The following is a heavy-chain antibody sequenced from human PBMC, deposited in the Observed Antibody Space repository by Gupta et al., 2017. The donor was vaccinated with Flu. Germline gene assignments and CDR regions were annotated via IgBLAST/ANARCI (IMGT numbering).Heavy chain of an antibody. V-gene: IGHV4-39*01. Sequence: QLQLQESGPGLVKPSETLSLTCTVSGGSITSSGFFWAWIRQPPGKGLEWIGSIYYSGNTYYNPSLESRVTISVDTSKSQFSVTLSSVTAADTAVYYCARHGNIVVVPTAMGFDYWGPGTLVTVSS. CDR1: GGSITSSGFF. D-gene: IGHD2-2*01. CDR2: IYYSGNT. CDR3: ARHGNIVVVPTAMGFDY. J-gene: IGHJ4*02.